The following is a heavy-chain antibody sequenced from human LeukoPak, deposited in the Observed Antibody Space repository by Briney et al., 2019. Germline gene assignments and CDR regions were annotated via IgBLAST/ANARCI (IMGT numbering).Heavy chain of an antibody. CDR1: GYSFTSYW. CDR3: ARAYCGGDCYDAFDI. CDR2: IYPGDSDT. J-gene: IGHJ3*02. V-gene: IGHV5-51*01. Sequence: GESLKISCKGSGYSFTSYWIGWVRQTPGKGLEWMGIIYPGDSDTRYSPSFQGQVTISADKSISTAYLQWSSLKASDTAMYYCARAYCGGDCYDAFDIWGQGTMVTVSS. D-gene: IGHD2-21*02.